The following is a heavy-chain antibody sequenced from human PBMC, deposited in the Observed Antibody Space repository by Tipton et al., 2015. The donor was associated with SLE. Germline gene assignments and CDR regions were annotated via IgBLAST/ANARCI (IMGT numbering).Heavy chain of an antibody. Sequence: TLSLTCTVSGGSISSSSYYWGWIRQPPGKGLEWIGSIYYSGSTYYNPSLKSRVTISVDTSTNQFSLKLSSVTAADTAGYYCASGSAAAGGAGSWGQGTLVTVSS. D-gene: IGHD6-13*01. V-gene: IGHV4-39*01. J-gene: IGHJ5*02. CDR1: GGSISSSSYY. CDR3: ASGSAAAGGAGS. CDR2: IYYSGST.